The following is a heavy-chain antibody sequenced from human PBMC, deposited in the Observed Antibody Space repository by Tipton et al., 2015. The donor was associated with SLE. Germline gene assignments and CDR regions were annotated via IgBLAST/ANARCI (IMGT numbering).Heavy chain of an antibody. V-gene: IGHV4-39*01. Sequence: TLSLTCAVSGVSISSSSYYWGWIRQPPGKGLEWIGSIYYSGSTYYNPSLKSRVTISVDTSKNQFSLKLSSVTAADTAVYYCARGEVLRYFDWSMKSYFDYWGQGTLVTVSS. J-gene: IGHJ4*02. D-gene: IGHD3-9*01. CDR2: IYYSGST. CDR1: GVSISSSSYY. CDR3: ARGEVLRYFDWSMKSYFDY.